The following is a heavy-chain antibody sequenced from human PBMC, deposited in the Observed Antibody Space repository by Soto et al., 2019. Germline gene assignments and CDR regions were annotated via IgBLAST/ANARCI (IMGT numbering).Heavy chain of an antibody. Sequence: QVQLVQSGAEVKKPGASVKVSCKASGYTFTSYDISWVRQAPGQGLEWMGWISAYNGNTNYAQKLQGRVTMTTDTSTSTAYMELRSLRSDDTAVYYCARDRGVDRLYYYYGMDVWGQGTTVTVSS. CDR3: ARDRGVDRLYYYYGMDV. J-gene: IGHJ6*02. V-gene: IGHV1-18*04. CDR1: GYTFTSYD. CDR2: ISAYNGNT. D-gene: IGHD5-12*01.